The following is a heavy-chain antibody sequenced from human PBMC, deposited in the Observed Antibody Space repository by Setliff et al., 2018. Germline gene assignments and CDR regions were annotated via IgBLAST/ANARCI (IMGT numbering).Heavy chain of an antibody. D-gene: IGHD2-8*02. V-gene: IGHV4-39*07. Sequence: SCTVSGGSISSGSYYWSWIRQPPGKGLEWIGEINHSGSTNYNPSLKSRVTISVDTSKNQFSLKLSSVTAADTALYYCTVYNTGSSKDHYWGQGTPVTVSS. CDR2: INHSGST. CDR3: TVYNTGSSKDHY. J-gene: IGHJ4*02. CDR1: GGSISSGSYY.